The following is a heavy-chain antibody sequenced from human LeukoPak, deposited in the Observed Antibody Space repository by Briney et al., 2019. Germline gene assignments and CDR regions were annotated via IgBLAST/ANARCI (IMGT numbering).Heavy chain of an antibody. J-gene: IGHJ4*02. CDR3: ARIRRMVHGDSNFDY. CDR1: GFSLSTSGVG. CDR2: IYWDDDK. V-gene: IGHV2-70*01. D-gene: IGHD4-17*01. Sequence: ESGPTLVKPTQTLTLTCTFSGFSLSTSGVGVGWIRQPPGKALEWLALIYWDDDKYYSTSLKTRLTISKDTSKNQVVLTMTNMDPVDTATYYCARIRRMVHGDSNFDYWGQGTLVTVSS.